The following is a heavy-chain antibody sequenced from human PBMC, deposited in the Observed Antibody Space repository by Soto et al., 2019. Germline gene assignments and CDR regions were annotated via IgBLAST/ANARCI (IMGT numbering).Heavy chain of an antibody. CDR2: ISGSGGST. CDR3: AKQGGPPTMVRGVIETYYFDY. D-gene: IGHD3-10*01. CDR1: GFTFSSYA. V-gene: IGHV3-23*01. J-gene: IGHJ4*02. Sequence: EVQLLESGGGLVQPGGSLRLSCAASGFTFSSYAMSWVRQAPGKGLEWVSAISGSGGSTYYADSVKGRFTISRDNSKNTMDLQMNSLRAEDTAVYYCAKQGGPPTMVRGVIETYYFDYWGQGTLVTVSS.